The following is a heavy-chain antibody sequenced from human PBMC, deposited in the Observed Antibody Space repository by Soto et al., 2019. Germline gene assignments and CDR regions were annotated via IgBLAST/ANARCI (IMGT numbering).Heavy chain of an antibody. CDR2: TNRDGSST. D-gene: IGHD6-19*01. Sequence: EVQLVESGGGLVQPGGSLRLSCAASGFPFISYWMHWVRQAPGKGLVWVSRTNRDGSSTSYADSVKGRFTISRDNAKNTLYLQMNSLRAEDTAVYYCAVAVAGPTAIGYWGQGTLVTVSS. CDR1: GFPFISYW. CDR3: AVAVAGPTAIGY. V-gene: IGHV3-74*01. J-gene: IGHJ4*02.